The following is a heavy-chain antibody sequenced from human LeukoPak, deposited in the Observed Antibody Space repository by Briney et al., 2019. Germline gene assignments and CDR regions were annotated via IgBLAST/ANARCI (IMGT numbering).Heavy chain of an antibody. CDR1: GFTFSSYA. CDR2: ISGSGGST. V-gene: IGHV3-23*01. Sequence: PGGSLRLSCAASGFTFSSYAMSWVRQAPGKGLEWVSAISGSGGSTYYADSVKGRFTISRDNSKNTLYLQMNSLRAEDTAVYYRATSPTYDYVWGSYRYYWGQGTLSPSPQ. CDR3: ATSPTYDYVWGSYRYY. J-gene: IGHJ4*02. D-gene: IGHD3-16*02.